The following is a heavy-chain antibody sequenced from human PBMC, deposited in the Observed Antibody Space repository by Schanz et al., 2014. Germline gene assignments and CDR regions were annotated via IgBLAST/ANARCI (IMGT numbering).Heavy chain of an antibody. V-gene: IGHV3-33*06. Sequence: QVQLVESGGGVVQRGGSLRLSCAASGFIFSNYGMHWVRQAPGKGLEWVAVIWYDGNNKFYADSVKGRFIISRDNSKNTLDLQMNSLRAEDTAVYFCAKSQYYGSGSYSDYYGVDVWGQGTTVTVSS. CDR2: IWYDGNNK. J-gene: IGHJ6*02. CDR1: GFIFSNYG. D-gene: IGHD3-10*01. CDR3: AKSQYYGSGSYSDYYGVDV.